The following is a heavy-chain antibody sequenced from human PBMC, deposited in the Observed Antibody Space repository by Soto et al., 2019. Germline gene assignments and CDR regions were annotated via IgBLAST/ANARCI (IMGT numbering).Heavy chain of an antibody. CDR3: TRRRSARPGFDAFDL. CDR2: ISGNSGSS. Sequence: GGSLRLSCVASGFTFEDYSLHWVRQVPGKGLEWVAGISGNSGSSGYADSVRGRFTVSRDNAKNSLFLQMSSLSPEDTALYYCTRRRSARPGFDAFDLWGQGTMVTVSS. J-gene: IGHJ3*01. CDR1: GFTFEDYS. V-gene: IGHV3-9*01. D-gene: IGHD3-10*01.